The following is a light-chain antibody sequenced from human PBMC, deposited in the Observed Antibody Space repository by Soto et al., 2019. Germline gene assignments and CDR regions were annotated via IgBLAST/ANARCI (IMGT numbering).Light chain of an antibody. V-gene: IGKV1-5*01. CDR2: DAS. CDR3: QQYNTYST. J-gene: IGKJ5*01. CDR1: QSISNR. Sequence: DMQMTQSPSTLSASVGARVTITCRASQSISNRLAWYQQKPGKAPKALIYDASTLGSGVPSRFSGGGSGTEFTLTISSLQPDDFATYYCQQYNTYSTFGQGTRLEIK.